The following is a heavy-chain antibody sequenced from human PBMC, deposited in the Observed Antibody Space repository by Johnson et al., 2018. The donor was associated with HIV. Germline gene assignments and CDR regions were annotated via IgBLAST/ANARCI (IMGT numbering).Heavy chain of an antibody. CDR1: GFTFSSYA. CDR3: ARDQNIVLMVYAAPGAFDI. V-gene: IGHV3-30*04. CDR2: ISYDGSDK. J-gene: IGHJ3*02. Sequence: VQLVESGGGVGQPGRALRLSCAASGFTFSSYAMHWVRQAPGKGLEGVAVISYDGSDKYYADFVKGRFTISRDNSKNTLYLQMKSLRVEDTAVYYCARDQNIVLMVYAAPGAFDIWGQGTMVTVSS. D-gene: IGHD2-8*01.